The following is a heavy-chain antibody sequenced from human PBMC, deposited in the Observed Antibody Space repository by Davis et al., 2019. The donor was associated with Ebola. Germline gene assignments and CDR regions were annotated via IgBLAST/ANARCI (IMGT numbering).Heavy chain of an antibody. CDR3: ARARIAAAGDY. CDR2: ISAYNGNT. CDR1: GFILTNYA. Sequence: AASVKVSCKASGFILTNYAIHWVRQAPGQRLEWMGWISAYNGNTNYAQKLQGRVTMTTDTSTSTAYMELSRLRSDDTAVYYCARARIAAAGDYWGQGTLVTVSS. D-gene: IGHD6-13*01. J-gene: IGHJ4*02. V-gene: IGHV1-18*01.